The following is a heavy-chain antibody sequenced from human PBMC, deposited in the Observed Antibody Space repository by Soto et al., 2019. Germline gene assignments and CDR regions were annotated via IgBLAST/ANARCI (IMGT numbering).Heavy chain of an antibody. CDR1: GGSISSDNFF. CDR3: ARVAIACPSSSCYNHYYYSLDV. CDR2: IYYRGST. J-gene: IGHJ6*02. Sequence: PSETLSLTCTVSGGSISSDNFFWSWIRQPPGEGLEWIGYIYYRGSTYYNPSLESRLTLLVDTSKNQFSLKLRSVTAADTAVYYCARVAIACPSSSCYNHYYYSLDVWGQGTTVPVSS. D-gene: IGHD2-2*02. V-gene: IGHV4-30-4*01.